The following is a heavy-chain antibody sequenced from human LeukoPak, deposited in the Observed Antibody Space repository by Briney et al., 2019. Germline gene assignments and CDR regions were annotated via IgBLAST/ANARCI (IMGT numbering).Heavy chain of an antibody. J-gene: IGHJ4*02. D-gene: IGHD1-26*01. CDR3: ARDLSETYSDYYFDY. Sequence: ASVKVSCKASGYTFTSYTMSWVRQAPGQGLEWMGWINTNTGNPTYAQGFTGRFVFSLDTSVSTAYLQISSLKADDTAVYYCARDLSETYSDYYFDYWGQGTLVTVSS. V-gene: IGHV7-4-1*02. CDR1: GYTFTSYT. CDR2: INTNTGNP.